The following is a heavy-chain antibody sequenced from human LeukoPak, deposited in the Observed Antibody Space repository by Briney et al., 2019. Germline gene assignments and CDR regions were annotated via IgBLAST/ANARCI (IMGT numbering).Heavy chain of an antibody. CDR1: GVPIGYYY. Sequence: PSETLSLTCTVSGVPIGYYYWMWLRQPPGKGLEWIGYVSYSGSTNYNPSLKSRVIMSVDKCKNQFSLKRRSRTAADAAVYFWARATSGYYFDFWDQGTLVTVSS. CDR3: ARATSGYYFDF. J-gene: IGHJ4*02. CDR2: VSYSGST. D-gene: IGHD3-22*01. V-gene: IGHV4-59*13.